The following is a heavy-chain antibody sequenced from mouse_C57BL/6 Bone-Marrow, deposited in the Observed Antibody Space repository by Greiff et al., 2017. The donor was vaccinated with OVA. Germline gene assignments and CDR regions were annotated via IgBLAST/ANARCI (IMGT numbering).Heavy chain of an antibody. D-gene: IGHD6-5*01. CDR2: IYPGSGST. CDR3: ARSLYYYAMDY. J-gene: IGHJ4*01. V-gene: IGHV1-55*01. CDR1: GYTFTSYW. Sequence: QVQLQQPGAELVKPGASVTMSCKASGYTFTSYWITWVKQRPGHGLAWIGDIYPGSGSTNYNEKFKSKATLTVDTSSSTAYMQLSSLTSEDSAVYYCARSLYYYAMDYWGQGTSVTVPT.